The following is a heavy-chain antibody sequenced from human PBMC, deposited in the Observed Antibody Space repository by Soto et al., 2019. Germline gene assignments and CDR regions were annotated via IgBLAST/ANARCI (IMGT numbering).Heavy chain of an antibody. J-gene: IGHJ4*02. CDR3: ARHGPYYYDSSPGAY. Sequence: GESLKISCKGSGYSFTSYWIGWVRQMPGKGLEWMGIIYPGDSDTRYSPSFQGQVTISADKSISTAYLQWSSLKASDTAMYYCARHGPYYYDSSPGAYWGQGTLVTVSS. CDR1: GYSFTSYW. V-gene: IGHV5-51*01. CDR2: IYPGDSDT. D-gene: IGHD3-22*01.